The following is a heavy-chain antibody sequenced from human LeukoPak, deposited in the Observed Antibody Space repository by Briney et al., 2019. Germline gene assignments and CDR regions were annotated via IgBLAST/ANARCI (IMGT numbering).Heavy chain of an antibody. Sequence: PSETLSLTCTVSGGSISSSSYYWGWIRQHPGKGLEWIGYIYYSGSTYYNPSLKSRVTISVDTSKNQFSLKLSSVTAADTAVYYCARSVVVTAKYYYGMDVWGQGTTVTVSS. CDR1: GGSISSSSYY. D-gene: IGHD2-21*02. J-gene: IGHJ6*02. CDR2: IYYSGST. V-gene: IGHV4-31*03. CDR3: ARSVVVTAKYYYGMDV.